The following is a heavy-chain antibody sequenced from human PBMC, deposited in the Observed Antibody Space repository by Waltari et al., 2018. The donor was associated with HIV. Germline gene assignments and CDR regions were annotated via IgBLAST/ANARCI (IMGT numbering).Heavy chain of an antibody. Sequence: QVQLVESGGGVVQPGRSLRLSCAASGFTFTSYGMHWVRQAPGKGVEWGAIISSDGSNKYYADSVKGRFTISRDNSKNTLYLQMNSLRAEDTAMYYCAKDMHDSSGYLFEYWGQGTLVTVSS. V-gene: IGHV3-30*18. CDR2: ISSDGSNK. D-gene: IGHD3-22*01. J-gene: IGHJ4*02. CDR1: GFTFTSYG. CDR3: AKDMHDSSGYLFEY.